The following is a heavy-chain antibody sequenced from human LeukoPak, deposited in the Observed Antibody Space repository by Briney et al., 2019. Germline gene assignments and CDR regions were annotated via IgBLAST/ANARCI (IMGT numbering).Heavy chain of an antibody. CDR2: ISAYNGNT. CDR3: ARDPGDMLQFDY. D-gene: IGHD2-8*01. CDR1: GYTFTSYG. V-gene: IGHV1-18*01. Sequence: ASVKVSCKASGYTFTSYGISWVRQAPGQGLEWMGWISAYNGNTNYAQKLQGRVTMTTDTSTSAAYMELRSLRSDDTAVYYCARDPGDMLQFDYWAREPWSPSPQ. J-gene: IGHJ4*02.